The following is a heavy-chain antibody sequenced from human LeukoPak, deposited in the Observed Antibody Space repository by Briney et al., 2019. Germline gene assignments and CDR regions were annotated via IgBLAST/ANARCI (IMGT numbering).Heavy chain of an antibody. J-gene: IGHJ6*04. CDR2: IRYDESNK. D-gene: IGHD3-10*02. CDR1: GFIFSNYG. V-gene: IGHV3-30*02. Sequence: QPGGSLRLSCAASGFIFSNYGMHWVRQAPGKGLEWVAFIRYDESNKYYADSVNGRFTISRDNSKNALYLQMNSLRAEDTAVYYCAELGITMIGGVWGKGTTVTISS. CDR3: AELGITMIGGV.